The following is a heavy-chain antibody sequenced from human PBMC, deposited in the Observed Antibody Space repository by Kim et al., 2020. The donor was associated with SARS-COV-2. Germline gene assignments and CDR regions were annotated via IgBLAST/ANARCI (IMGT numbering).Heavy chain of an antibody. D-gene: IGHD5-12*01. V-gene: IGHV1-69*13. CDR3: AGDRRVATIVLPFDY. J-gene: IGHJ4*02. Sequence: SVKVSCKASGGTFSSYAISWVRQAPGQGLEWMGGIIPIFGTANYAQKFQGRVTITADESTSTAYMELSSLRSEDTAVYYCAGDRRVATIVLPFDYWGQGTLVTVSS. CDR1: GGTFSSYA. CDR2: IIPIFGTA.